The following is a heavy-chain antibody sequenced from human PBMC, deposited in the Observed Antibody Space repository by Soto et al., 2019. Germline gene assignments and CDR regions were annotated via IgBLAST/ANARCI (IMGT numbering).Heavy chain of an antibody. Sequence: QVQLQQWGAGLLKPSETLSLTCAVYGGSFSGYYWSWIRQPPGKGLEWIGEINHSGSTNYNPSLKSRVTISVDTSKNQFSLKLSSVTAADTALYYCARGGYSSGWYVGHYFDYWGQGTLVTVSS. D-gene: IGHD6-19*01. V-gene: IGHV4-34*01. J-gene: IGHJ4*02. CDR3: ARGGYSSGWYVGHYFDY. CDR2: INHSGST. CDR1: GGSFSGYY.